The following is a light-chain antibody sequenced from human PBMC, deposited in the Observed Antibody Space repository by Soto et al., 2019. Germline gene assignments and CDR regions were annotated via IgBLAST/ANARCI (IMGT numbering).Light chain of an antibody. CDR1: QSVSTY. CDR2: YAS. CDR3: QPREDWPLT. V-gene: IGKV3-11*01. J-gene: IGKJ4*01. Sequence: EIVLTQYPETLSLSPGERYTLSCMASQSVSTYLAWYQQKPGQAPRLLIYYASNRATGIPARFSGGGSGTDFTLTISSLEPEDFAVYYCQPREDWPLTVGGGTKVDIK.